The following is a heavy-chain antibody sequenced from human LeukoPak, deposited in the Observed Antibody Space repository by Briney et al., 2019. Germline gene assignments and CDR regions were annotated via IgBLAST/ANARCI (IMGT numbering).Heavy chain of an antibody. J-gene: IGHJ3*02. Sequence: GGSLRLSCAASGFSFRSFSMTWVRQAPGKGLVWVSRINTDASSTNYADSVKGRFTISRDNAKNTLYLQMNSLRVEDTALYYCARLKSGTYREPFDIWGQGTMVTVSS. V-gene: IGHV3-74*01. CDR1: GFSFRSFS. CDR3: ARLKSGTYREPFDI. D-gene: IGHD1-26*01. CDR2: INTDASST.